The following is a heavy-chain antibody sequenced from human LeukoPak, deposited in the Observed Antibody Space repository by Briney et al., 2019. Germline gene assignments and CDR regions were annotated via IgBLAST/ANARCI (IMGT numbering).Heavy chain of an antibody. D-gene: IGHD2-21*01. CDR1: GFTFSDHY. CDR2: TRNKVNSYTT. Sequence: GGCLRLSCAASGFTFSDHYIDWVRQAPGKGLEWVARTRNKVNSYTTAYAASVTGRFTVSRDESSNSVYLQMNSLKIDGTAVYYCASSVHGEGRRIIDFAYSGQGSLLTVSS. V-gene: IGHV3-72*01. J-gene: IGHJ4*02. CDR3: ASSVHGEGRRIIDFAY.